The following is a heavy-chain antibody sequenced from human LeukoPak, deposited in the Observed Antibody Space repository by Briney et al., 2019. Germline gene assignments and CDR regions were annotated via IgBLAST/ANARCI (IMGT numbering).Heavy chain of an antibody. D-gene: IGHD2-2*01. V-gene: IGHV3-66*02. Sequence: GGSLRLSCAASGFTVSSNYVSWVRQAPGKGLEWVSVIYSGGSTYYADSVKGRFTISRDNSKNTLYLQMNSLRAEDTAVYYYARESPPRYCSSTSCPRNDAFDIWGQGTMVTVSS. J-gene: IGHJ3*02. CDR2: IYSGGST. CDR3: ARESPPRYCSSTSCPRNDAFDI. CDR1: GFTVSSNY.